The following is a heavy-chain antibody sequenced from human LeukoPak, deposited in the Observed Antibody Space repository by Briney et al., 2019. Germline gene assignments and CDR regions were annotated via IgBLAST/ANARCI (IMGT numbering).Heavy chain of an antibody. V-gene: IGHV3-30*02. Sequence: GGSLRLSCAASGFTFSSYGMHWVRQAPGKGLEWVAFIRYDGSNKYYADSVKGRFTISSDNSKNTLYLQMNSLRAEDTAVYYCAKDRVVPAANYFGYWGQGTLVTVSS. CDR2: IRYDGSNK. CDR3: AKDRVVPAANYFGY. D-gene: IGHD2-2*01. CDR1: GFTFSSYG. J-gene: IGHJ4*02.